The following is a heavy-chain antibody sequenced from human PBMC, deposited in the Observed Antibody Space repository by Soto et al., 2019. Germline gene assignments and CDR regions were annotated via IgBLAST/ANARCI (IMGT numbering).Heavy chain of an antibody. CDR1: GYTFTSYD. CDR2: MNPNSGNT. V-gene: IGHV1-8*01. J-gene: IGHJ4*02. D-gene: IGHD6-6*01. Sequence: ASVKVSCKASGYTFTSYDINWVRQATGQGLEWMGWMNPNSGNTGYAQKFQGRVTMTRNTSISTAYMELSSLRSEDTAVYYCAIIAARRGDYFDYWGQGTLVTVSS. CDR3: AIIAARRGDYFDY.